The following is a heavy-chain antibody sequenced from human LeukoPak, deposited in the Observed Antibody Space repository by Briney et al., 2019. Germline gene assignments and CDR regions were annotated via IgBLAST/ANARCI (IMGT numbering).Heavy chain of an antibody. Sequence: PSQTLSLTCTVSGGSISSGGYYWSWIRQHPGKGLEWIGYIDYSGSTYYNPSLKSRVTISVDTSKNQFSLKLSSVTAADTAVYYCARIAVAGLASSYYYGMDVWGQGTTVTVSS. D-gene: IGHD6-19*01. CDR3: ARIAVAGLASSYYYGMDV. CDR2: IDYSGST. CDR1: GGSISSGGYY. V-gene: IGHV4-31*03. J-gene: IGHJ6*02.